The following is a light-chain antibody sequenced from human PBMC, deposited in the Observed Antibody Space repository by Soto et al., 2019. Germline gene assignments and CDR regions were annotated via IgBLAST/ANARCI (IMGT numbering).Light chain of an antibody. CDR3: CSYVGSSTLL. J-gene: IGLJ2*01. V-gene: IGLV2-23*02. CDR1: SSDVGTYNL. Sequence: QSVLTQPASVSGSPGQSITISCTGTSSDVGTYNLVSWYQQHPGKVPKLLIYDVTKRPSGVSNRFSGSKSGNTASLAISGLQTEDEADYYCCSYVGSSTLLFGGGTKLTVL. CDR2: DVT.